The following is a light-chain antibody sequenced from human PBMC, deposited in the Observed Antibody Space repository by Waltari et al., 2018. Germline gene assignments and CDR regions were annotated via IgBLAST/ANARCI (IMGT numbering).Light chain of an antibody. CDR2: EDN. J-gene: IGLJ2*01. V-gene: IGLV6-57*01. CDR3: QSYDSSNVV. Sequence: NFMLTQPHSVSESPGKTVTISCTRRSGSIASNYVQWDQPRPGSSPTTVIYEDNQRPSGVPDRFSGSIDSSSNSASLTISGLKTEDEADYYCQSYDSSNVVFGGGTKLTVL. CDR1: SGSIASNY.